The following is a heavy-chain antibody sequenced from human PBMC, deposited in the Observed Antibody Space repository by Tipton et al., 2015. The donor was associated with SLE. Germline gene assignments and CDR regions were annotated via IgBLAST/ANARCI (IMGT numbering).Heavy chain of an antibody. CDR3: ARLEDPFGIFGVPKGWFDP. J-gene: IGHJ5*02. Sequence: TLSLTCTVSGGSISGGHYYWTWIRQAAGKGPEWIGRIYSSGSTHYNPSLKSRVTMSVDTSKNQFSLKLTSVTAADTAVYYCARLEDPFGIFGVPKGWFDPWGQGTLVTVSS. CDR2: IYSSGST. D-gene: IGHD3-3*01. V-gene: IGHV4-61*02. CDR1: GGSISGGHYY.